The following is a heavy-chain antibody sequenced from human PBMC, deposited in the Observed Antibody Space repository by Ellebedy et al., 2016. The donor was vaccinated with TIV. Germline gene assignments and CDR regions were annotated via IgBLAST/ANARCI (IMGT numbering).Heavy chain of an antibody. J-gene: IGHJ4*02. CDR2: ISSSSYI. D-gene: IGHD6-19*01. V-gene: IGHV3-21*01. Sequence: GESLKISCAASGFTFSSYSMNWVRQAPGKGLEWVSSISSSSYIYYADSVKGRFTISRDNAKNSLYLQMNSLRAEDTAVYYCAMQKAGTVYYWGQGTLVTVSS. CDR3: AMQKAGTVYY. CDR1: GFTFSSYS.